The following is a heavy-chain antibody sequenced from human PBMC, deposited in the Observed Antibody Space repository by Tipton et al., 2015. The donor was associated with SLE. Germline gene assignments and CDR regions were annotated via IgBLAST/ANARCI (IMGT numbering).Heavy chain of an antibody. V-gene: IGHV6-1*01. CDR1: GDSVSSNSAA. Sequence: GLVKPSQTLSLTCAISGDSVSSNSAAWNWIRQSPSRGLEWLGRTYYRSKWYNDYAVSVKRRITINPDTSKNQFSLQLNSVTPEDTAVYYCARDSEGGKGSSWPYFDYWGQGTLVTVSS. CDR3: ARDSEGGKGSSWPYFDY. J-gene: IGHJ4*02. CDR2: TYYRSKWYN. D-gene: IGHD6-13*01.